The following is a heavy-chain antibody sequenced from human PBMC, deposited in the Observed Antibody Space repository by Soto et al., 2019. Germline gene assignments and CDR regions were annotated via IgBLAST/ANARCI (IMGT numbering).Heavy chain of an antibody. CDR2: IWYDGSNK. Sequence: GGSLRLSSAASGFNFSNAWMNWVRQAPGKGLEWVAVIWYDGSNKYYADSVKGRFTISRDNSKNTLYLQMNSLRAEDTAVYYCARDSRYYYDSSGPFDYWGQGTLVTVSS. V-gene: IGHV3-33*08. J-gene: IGHJ4*02. CDR1: GFNFSNAW. CDR3: ARDSRYYYDSSGPFDY. D-gene: IGHD3-22*01.